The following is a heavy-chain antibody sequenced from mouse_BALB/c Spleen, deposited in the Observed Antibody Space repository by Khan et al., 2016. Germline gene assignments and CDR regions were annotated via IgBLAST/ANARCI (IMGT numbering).Heavy chain of an antibody. D-gene: IGHD2-3*01. Sequence: VQLQQPGAELVSPGASVKLSCKASGYTFTTYWINWVKQRPGQGLEWIGNIFPSDSYSNYNQKFKDKATFTVDKPYNTADMHLSSPTSEDSAVYYCTRYDGFESAMDYWGQGTSVTVSS. CDR1: GYTFTTYW. CDR2: IFPSDSYS. CDR3: TRYDGFESAMDY. V-gene: IGHV1-69*02. J-gene: IGHJ4*01.